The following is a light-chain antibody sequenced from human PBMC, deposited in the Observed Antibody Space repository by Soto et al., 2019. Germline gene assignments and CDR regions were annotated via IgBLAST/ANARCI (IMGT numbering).Light chain of an antibody. J-gene: IGKJ3*01. CDR1: QSISSW. V-gene: IGKV1-5*03. CDR3: QQYNSYSSFT. CDR2: KAS. Sequence: IQMTQSPSTLSASVGDRVTITCRASQSISSWLAWYQQKPGKAPKLLIYKASSLESGVPSRFSGSGSGTEFTLTISSLQPDDFATYYCQQYNSYSSFTFGPGTKVDIK.